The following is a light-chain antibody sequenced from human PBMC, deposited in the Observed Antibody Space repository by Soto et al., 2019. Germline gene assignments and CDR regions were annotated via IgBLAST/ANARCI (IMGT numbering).Light chain of an antibody. CDR1: QSVSSSY. V-gene: IGKV3-20*01. Sequence: EIVLTQSPGTLSLSPGERATLSCRASQSVSSSYLAWYQQRPGQAPSLLIYGASSRATGIPDRFSGSGSGTDFTLTISRLEPEDFAVYYCQHHCTSPMYTFGQGTKLEIK. CDR2: GAS. CDR3: QHHCTSPMYT. J-gene: IGKJ2*01.